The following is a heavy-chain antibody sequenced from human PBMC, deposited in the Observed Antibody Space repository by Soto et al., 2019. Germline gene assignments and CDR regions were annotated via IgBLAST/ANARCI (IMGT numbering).Heavy chain of an antibody. V-gene: IGHV2-5*01. CDR1: GFSLSTSGVG. J-gene: IGHJ4*02. CDR3: AHRSRGGAYFDS. D-gene: IGHD3-16*01. Sequence: QITLKESGPTLVKPTQTLTLTCTFSGFSLSTSGVGVGWIRQPPGKALEWLALIYWNDDKRYSPSLKSRLTSTQHTSKNQVVLTMTNMDPVDTATYYCAHRSRGGAYFDSWGQGTLVTVSS. CDR2: IYWNDDK.